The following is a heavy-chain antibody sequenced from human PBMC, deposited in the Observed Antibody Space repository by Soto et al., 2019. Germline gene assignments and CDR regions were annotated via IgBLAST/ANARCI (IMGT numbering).Heavy chain of an antibody. Sequence: QVQLVQSGAEVKKPGASVKVSCKASGYTFTGYYMNWVRQAPGQGPEWMGWINPNSGGTNYAQKFQGWVTMTRDTSISPAYMELSRLRSDDTAEYYCARGYYYDISGDAFDLWGQGTKGTGSS. J-gene: IGHJ3*01. CDR1: GYTFTGYY. D-gene: IGHD3-22*01. CDR3: ARGYYYDISGDAFDL. V-gene: IGHV1-2*04. CDR2: INPNSGGT.